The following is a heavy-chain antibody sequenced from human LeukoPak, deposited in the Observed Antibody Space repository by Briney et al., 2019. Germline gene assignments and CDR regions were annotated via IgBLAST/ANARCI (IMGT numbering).Heavy chain of an antibody. CDR3: KSGGAAPGSFDN. D-gene: IGHD4-23*01. CDR2: IKQDGSEK. V-gene: IGHV3-7*01. Sequence: GGSLGLSCAASGFTFSSYWMSWVRQAPGKGLEWVANIKQDGSEKYYVDSVKGRFTISRDKAKTSLYLQMNSLRAEDTVVYYCKSGGAAPGSFDNWGQGTLVTVSP. J-gene: IGHJ4*02. CDR1: GFTFSSYW.